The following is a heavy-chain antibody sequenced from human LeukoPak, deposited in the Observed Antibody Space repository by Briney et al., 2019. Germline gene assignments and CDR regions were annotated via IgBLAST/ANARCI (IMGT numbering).Heavy chain of an antibody. V-gene: IGHV3-21*01. J-gene: IGHJ3*02. CDR3: ARDVTTVTTHAFDI. CDR2: ISSSGSYI. D-gene: IGHD4-11*01. Sequence: GGSLRLSCAPSGFTFSSYSMNWVRQAPGKGLEWVSSISSSGSYIYYADSVKGRFTISRDNAKNSLYLQMNSLRAEDTAVYYCARDVTTVTTHAFDIWGQGTMVTVSS. CDR1: GFTFSSYS.